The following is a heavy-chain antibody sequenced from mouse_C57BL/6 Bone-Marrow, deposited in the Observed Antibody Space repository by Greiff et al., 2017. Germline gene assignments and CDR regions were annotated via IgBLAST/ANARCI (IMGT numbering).Heavy chain of an antibody. V-gene: IGHV14-2*01. D-gene: IGHD2-1*01. CDR3: EGGYGNSYYFDY. CDR2: IDPEDGET. J-gene: IGHJ2*01. CDR1: GFNIKDYY. Sequence: VHVKQSGAELVKPGASVKLSCTASGFNIKDYYMHWVKQRTEKGLEWIGRIDPEDGETKYAPKFQGKATITADTSSNTAYLQLSSLTSEDTAVYYCEGGYGNSYYFDYWGQGTTLTVSS.